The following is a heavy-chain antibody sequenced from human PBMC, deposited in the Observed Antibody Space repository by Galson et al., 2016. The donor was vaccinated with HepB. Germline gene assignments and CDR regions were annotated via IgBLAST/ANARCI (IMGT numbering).Heavy chain of an antibody. D-gene: IGHD3-10*01. CDR1: GFTFTNFA. Sequence: SLRLSCAASGFTFTNFAMHWLRQAPGKGLEWVSAIGGTTTNIFYADSVKGRFTISRDNSKNTLFLEMNSLRAEDTAVYYCATDRSGSYFPAWGQGPGVTVSS. J-gene: IGHJ4*02. V-gene: IGHV3-23*01. CDR3: ATDRSGSYFPA. CDR2: IGGTTTNI.